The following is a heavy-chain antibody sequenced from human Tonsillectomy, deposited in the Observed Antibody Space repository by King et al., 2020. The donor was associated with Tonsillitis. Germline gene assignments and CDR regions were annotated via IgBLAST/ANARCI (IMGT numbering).Heavy chain of an antibody. V-gene: IGHV3-15*01. CDR1: GFTFSNAW. CDR2: IKSKTDGGTT. CDR3: STTYSSSCLYYYGMDV. D-gene: IGHD6-6*01. J-gene: IGHJ6*02. Sequence: VQLVESGGGLVKPGGSLRLSCAASGFTFSNAWMSWVRQAPGKGLEWVGRIKSKTDGGTTDYAAPVKGRFTISRDDSKNTLYLQMNSLKTEDAAVYYCSTTYSSSCLYYYGMDVWGQGTTVTVSS.